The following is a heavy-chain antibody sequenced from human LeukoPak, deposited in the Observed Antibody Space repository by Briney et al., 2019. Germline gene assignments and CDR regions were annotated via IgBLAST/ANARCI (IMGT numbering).Heavy chain of an antibody. Sequence: GGSLRLSCAASGFTFSSYAMNWVRQAPGMGLEWVSGISGSGGGTYYADSVKGRFTISRDDSKSTMYLQMNSLRAGDTAVYYCAKAGCTSTSCYSNCWGQGTLVTVSS. CDR1: GFTFSSYA. V-gene: IGHV3-23*01. D-gene: IGHD2-2*01. J-gene: IGHJ4*02. CDR3: AKAGCTSTSCYSNC. CDR2: ISGSGGGT.